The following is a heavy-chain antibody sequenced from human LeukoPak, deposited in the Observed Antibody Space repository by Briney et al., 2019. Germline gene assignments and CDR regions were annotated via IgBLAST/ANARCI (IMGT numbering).Heavy chain of an antibody. J-gene: IGHJ4*02. V-gene: IGHV3-53*05. CDR2: IYSGGST. CDR1: GFTVSSNY. CDR3: AKERDYDSSGYYYFDY. Sequence: GGSLRLSCAASGFTVSSNYMSWVRQAPGKGLEWVSVIYSGGSTYYADSVKGRFTISRDNSKNTLYLQVNSLRAEDTAVYYCAKERDYDSSGYYYFDYWGQGTLVTVSS. D-gene: IGHD3-22*01.